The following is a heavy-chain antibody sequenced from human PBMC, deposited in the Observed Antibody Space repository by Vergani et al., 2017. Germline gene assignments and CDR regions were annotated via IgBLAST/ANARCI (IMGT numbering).Heavy chain of an antibody. CDR3: ARGTTLRIAAAGRAWFDP. J-gene: IGHJ5*02. Sequence: QVQLQQWGAGLLKPSETLSLTCAVYGGSFSGYYWSWIRQPPGKGLEWIGEINHSGSTNYNPSLKSRVTISVDTSKNQFSLKLSSVTAADTAVYYCARGTTLRIAAAGRAWFDPWGQGTLVTVSS. D-gene: IGHD6-13*01. CDR2: INHSGST. CDR1: GGSFSGYY. V-gene: IGHV4-34*01.